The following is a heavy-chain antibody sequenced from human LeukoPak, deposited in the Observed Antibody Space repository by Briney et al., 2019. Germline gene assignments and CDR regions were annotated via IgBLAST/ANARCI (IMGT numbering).Heavy chain of an antibody. J-gene: IGHJ5*02. CDR1: GYSISSGYY. Sequence: PETLSLTCTVSGYSISSGYYWGWIRQPPGKGLEWIGSIYHSGSTYYNPSLKSRVTISVDTSKNQFSLKLSSVTAADTAVYYCARVGGDLGYCSSTSCYTHWFDPWGQGTLVTVSS. CDR2: IYHSGST. D-gene: IGHD2-2*02. V-gene: IGHV4-38-2*02. CDR3: ARVGGDLGYCSSTSCYTHWFDP.